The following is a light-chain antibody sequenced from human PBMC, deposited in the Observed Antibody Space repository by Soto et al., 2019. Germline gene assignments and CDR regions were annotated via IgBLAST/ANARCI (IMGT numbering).Light chain of an antibody. V-gene: IGKV1-27*01. CDR2: SAS. J-gene: IGKJ5*01. CDR3: QKYNTVPAT. CDR1: QGIGNS. Sequence: DIQMTQSPPSLSASVGDRVTITCRASQGIGNSLAWYQQKPGTVPKLLIYSASTLQSGVPSRFSGSGSGTDFTLDISSLQPEDVAAYYCQKYNTVPATFGQGTRLEI.